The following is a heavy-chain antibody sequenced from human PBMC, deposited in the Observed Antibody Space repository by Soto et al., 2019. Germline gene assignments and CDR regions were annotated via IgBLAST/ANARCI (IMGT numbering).Heavy chain of an antibody. D-gene: IGHD2-21*02. V-gene: IGHV3-21*01. CDR1: GFTVSSYS. CDR2: IGTRGDI. Sequence: GGSLRLSCAVSGFTVSSYSMHWVRQAPGKGLEWVSSIGTRGDIYYSDSVKGRSTISRDNAKSSLSLQMTSLRAEDTGVYYCAREETAWPLAYGLDVWGRGTTVTVSS. CDR3: AREETAWPLAYGLDV. J-gene: IGHJ6*02.